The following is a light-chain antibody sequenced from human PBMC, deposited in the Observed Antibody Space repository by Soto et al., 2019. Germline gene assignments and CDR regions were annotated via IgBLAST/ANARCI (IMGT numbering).Light chain of an antibody. CDR1: SSDVGGFDF. CDR3: SSYTSHNTPWV. Sequence: QSVLTQPASVSGSPGQSITISCTGTSSDVGGFDFVSWYQHHPGKAPKLLVYEVNVRPSRVSSRFSGSKSGNTASLTISGLQAEDEADYYCSSYTSHNTPWVFGGGTKVTVL. CDR2: EVN. V-gene: IGLV2-14*01. J-gene: IGLJ3*02.